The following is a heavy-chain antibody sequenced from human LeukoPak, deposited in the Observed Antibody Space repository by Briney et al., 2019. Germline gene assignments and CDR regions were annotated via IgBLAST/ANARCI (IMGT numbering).Heavy chain of an antibody. CDR1: GFTFSSYA. J-gene: IGHJ6*02. CDR2: ISYDGSNK. CDR3: ARAYSSSWYSGGPDEYYYYYGMDV. D-gene: IGHD6-13*01. V-gene: IGHV3-30-3*01. Sequence: GRSLRLSCAASGFTFSSYAMHWVHQAPGKGLEWVAVISYDGSNKYYADSVKGRFTISRDNSKNTLYLQMNSLRAEDTAVYYCARAYSSSWYSGGPDEYYYYYGMDVWGQGTTVTVSS.